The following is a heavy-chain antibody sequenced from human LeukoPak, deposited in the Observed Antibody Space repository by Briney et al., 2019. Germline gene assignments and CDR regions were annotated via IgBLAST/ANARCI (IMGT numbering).Heavy chain of an antibody. CDR2: ISYDGSNK. J-gene: IGHJ3*02. Sequence: GGSLRLSCAASGFTFSSYAMHWVRQAPGKGLEWVAVISYDGSNKYYADSVKGRFTISRDNSKNTLYLQMNSLRAEDTAVYYCARALSFYRPENPPPNSMIVVDADDAFDIWGQGTMVTVSS. CDR1: GFTFSSYA. D-gene: IGHD3-22*01. CDR3: ARALSFYRPENPPPNSMIVVDADDAFDI. V-gene: IGHV3-30*04.